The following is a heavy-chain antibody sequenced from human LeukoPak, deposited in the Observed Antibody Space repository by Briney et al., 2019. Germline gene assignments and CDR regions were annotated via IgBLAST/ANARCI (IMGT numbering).Heavy chain of an antibody. V-gene: IGHV3-53*01. CDR1: GFTDSNNY. Sequence: GGSLRLSCPSSGFTDSNNYMSWVRQPPAKGLAGVAVIYNAGRTYYAESVKGRFTISRDNSKTTSYFQMKSLRAEDTAVYYCAREVMGDPGYFHLWGRGTLVTVSS. J-gene: IGHJ2*01. CDR2: IYNAGRT. D-gene: IGHD3-16*01. CDR3: AREVMGDPGYFHL.